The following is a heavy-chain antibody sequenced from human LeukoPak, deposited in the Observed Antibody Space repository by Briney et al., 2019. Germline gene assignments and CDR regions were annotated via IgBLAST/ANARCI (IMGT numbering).Heavy chain of an antibody. CDR2: ISHSGSP. Sequence: SGTLSLTCGVSGGSISSGKWWSWVRQPPGKGLEWIGEISHSGSPNYNPSLKSRLTISVDLPKNQFSLDLRSVTAADTAVYYCARKRTEGYCSSTSCLRNAFDIWGQGTMVTVSS. CDR1: GGSISSGKW. CDR3: ARKRTEGYCSSTSCLRNAFDI. D-gene: IGHD2-2*01. V-gene: IGHV4-4*02. J-gene: IGHJ3*02.